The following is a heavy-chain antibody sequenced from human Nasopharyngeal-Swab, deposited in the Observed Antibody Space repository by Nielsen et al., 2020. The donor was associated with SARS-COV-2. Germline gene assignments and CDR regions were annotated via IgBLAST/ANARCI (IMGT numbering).Heavy chain of an antibody. CDR1: GCTFSSYG. Sequence: GESLKISWAASGCTFSSYGMQWVRQAPGKGLEWVAVIWYDGSNKYYADSVKGRFTISRDNSKNTLYLQMNSLRAEDTAVYYCARGRTSGYSYGFYFDYWGQGTLVTVSS. D-gene: IGHD5-18*01. J-gene: IGHJ4*02. CDR2: IWYDGSNK. V-gene: IGHV3-33*01. CDR3: ARGRTSGYSYGFYFDY.